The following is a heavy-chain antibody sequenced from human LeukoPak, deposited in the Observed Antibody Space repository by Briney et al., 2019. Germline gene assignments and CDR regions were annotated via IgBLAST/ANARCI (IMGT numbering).Heavy chain of an antibody. CDR2: IYHSGST. D-gene: IGHD3-10*01. J-gene: IGHJ4*02. CDR3: AREGSGVQNRVIDY. Sequence: ASETLSLTCTVSGYSISSGYYWGWIRQPPGKALEWIGSIYHSGSTNYNPSLKSRVTMSVDTSKNQFSLKLSSVTAADTAVYYCAREGSGVQNRVIDYWGQGTLVTVSS. V-gene: IGHV4-38-2*02. CDR1: GYSISSGYY.